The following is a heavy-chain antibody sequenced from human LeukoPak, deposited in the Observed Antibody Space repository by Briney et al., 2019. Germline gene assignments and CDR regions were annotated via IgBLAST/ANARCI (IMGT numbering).Heavy chain of an antibody. V-gene: IGHV4-34*01. J-gene: IGHJ4*02. CDR3: ARGRPRSYCSGGSCYFDY. Sequence: SETLSLTCAVYGGSFSGYYWSWLRQPPGKGLEWIGEINHSGSTNYNPSLKRRVTISVDTYKNQFSLKLSSVTAADTAVYYCARGRPRSYCSGGSCYFDYWGQGTLVTVSS. CDR1: GGSFSGYY. CDR2: INHSGST. D-gene: IGHD2-15*01.